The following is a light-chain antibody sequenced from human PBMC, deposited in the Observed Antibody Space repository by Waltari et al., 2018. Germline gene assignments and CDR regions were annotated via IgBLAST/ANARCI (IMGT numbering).Light chain of an antibody. J-gene: IGLJ2*01. V-gene: IGLV3-1*01. CDR2: QSN. Sequence: SFELTQPPSVSVSPGETASITCSGDTWGDKYVAWYQHKPGQPPVLLIYQSNMRPSGIPERFSGSNSGNTATLTISGTQAMDEADYYCQAWHTTTFVLFGGGTKLTVL. CDR3: QAWHTTTFVL. CDR1: TWGDKY.